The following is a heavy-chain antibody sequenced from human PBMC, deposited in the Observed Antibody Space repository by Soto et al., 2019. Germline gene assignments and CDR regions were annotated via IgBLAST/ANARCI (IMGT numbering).Heavy chain of an antibody. CDR2: IIPIFGTA. CDR3: GSRGGYCSGGSCYSYERPTYGMDV. CDR1: GGTFSSYA. J-gene: IGHJ6*02. V-gene: IGHV1-69*13. D-gene: IGHD2-15*01. Sequence: ASVKVSCKASGGTFSSYAISWVRQAPGQGLEWMGGIIPIFGTANYAQKFQGRVTITADESTSTAYMELSSLRSEDTAVYYCGSRGGYCSGGSCYSYERPTYGMDVWGQGTTVTVSS.